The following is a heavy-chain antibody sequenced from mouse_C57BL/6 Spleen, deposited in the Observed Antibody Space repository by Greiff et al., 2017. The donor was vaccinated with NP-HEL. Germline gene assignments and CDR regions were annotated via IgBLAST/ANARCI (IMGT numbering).Heavy chain of an antibody. Sequence: EVQRVESGGGLVQPGGSMKLSCVASGFTFSNYWMNWVRQSPEKGLEWVAQIRLKSDNYATHYAESVKGRFTISRDDSKSSVYLQMNNLRAEDTGIYYCTAQVYFDYWGQGTTLTVSS. V-gene: IGHV6-3*01. J-gene: IGHJ2*01. D-gene: IGHD3-2*02. CDR1: GFTFSNYW. CDR3: TAQVYFDY. CDR2: IRLKSDNYAT.